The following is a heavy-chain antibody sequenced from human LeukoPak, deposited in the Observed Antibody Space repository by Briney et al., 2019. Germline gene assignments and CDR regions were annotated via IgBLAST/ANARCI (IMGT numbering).Heavy chain of an antibody. CDR1: GYSFTSYW. CDR2: IYPGDSDT. CDR3: ARLGSGSYYLLSDFDY. D-gene: IGHD1-26*01. J-gene: IGHJ4*02. V-gene: IGHV5-51*01. Sequence: GESLKISCKGSGYSFTSYWIGWVRQMPGKGLEWMGIIYPGDSDTRYSPSFQGQITISADKSISTAYLQWSSLKASDTAMYYCARLGSGSYYLLSDFDYWGQGTLVTVSS.